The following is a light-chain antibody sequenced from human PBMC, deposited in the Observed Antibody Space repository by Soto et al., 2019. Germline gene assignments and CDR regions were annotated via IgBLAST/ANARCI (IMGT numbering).Light chain of an antibody. CDR2: DVN. V-gene: IGLV2-14*03. Sequence: QSVLTQPASVSGSPGQSIAISCTGTSSDVGGYNYVSWYQQHPGKAPKLMIYDVNNWPSGVSNRFSGSKSGSTASLTISGLQAEDEADYYCCSYTTSSTYVFGTGTKLTVL. J-gene: IGLJ1*01. CDR3: CSYTTSSTYV. CDR1: SSDVGGYNY.